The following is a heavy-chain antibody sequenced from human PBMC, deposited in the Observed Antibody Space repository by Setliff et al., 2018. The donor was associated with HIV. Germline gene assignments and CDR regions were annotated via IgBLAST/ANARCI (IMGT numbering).Heavy chain of an antibody. V-gene: IGHV4-34*01. J-gene: IGHJ6*02. CDR1: GASFTDYY. Sequence: SETLSLTCAFYGASFTDYYWNWIRQPPGKGLEWIGEIHHTGHINYNPSFKSRVTMSLDMSKNQFSLKLSSVTAADTAVYYCARGHCSGTNCYGVDYYGMDVWGQGTTVTVSS. CDR2: IHHTGHI. D-gene: IGHD2-2*01. CDR3: ARGHCSGTNCYGVDYYGMDV.